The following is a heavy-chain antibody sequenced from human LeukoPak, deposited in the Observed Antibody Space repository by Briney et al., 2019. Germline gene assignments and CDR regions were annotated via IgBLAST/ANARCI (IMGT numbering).Heavy chain of an antibody. CDR3: ARFGSSTRYKGAFDI. CDR2: IVHSGNT. V-gene: IGHV4-34*12. Sequence: KPSETLSLTCALYGGSFSGYYWNWIRQPPGKGLEWIGEIVHSGNTKYNPSLKSRVTILVDTSKNQFSLNLTSVTAADTAVYYCARFGSSTRYKGAFDIWGQGTMVTVAS. CDR1: GGSFSGYY. D-gene: IGHD1-1*01. J-gene: IGHJ3*02.